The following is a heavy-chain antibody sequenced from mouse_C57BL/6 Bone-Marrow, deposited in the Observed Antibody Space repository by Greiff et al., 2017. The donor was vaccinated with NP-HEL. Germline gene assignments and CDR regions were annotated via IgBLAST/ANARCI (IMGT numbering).Heavy chain of an antibody. CDR1: GFTFSDAW. V-gene: IGHV6-6*01. CDR3: TRKTYYSNWDY. J-gene: IGHJ2*01. D-gene: IGHD2-5*01. Sequence: EVQRVESGGGLVQPGGSMKLSCAASGFTFSDAWMDWVRQSPEKGLEWVAEIRNKANNHATYYAESVKGRFTISRADSKSSVYLQRNSLRAEDTGIYYCTRKTYYSNWDYWGQGTTLTVSS. CDR2: IRNKANNHAT.